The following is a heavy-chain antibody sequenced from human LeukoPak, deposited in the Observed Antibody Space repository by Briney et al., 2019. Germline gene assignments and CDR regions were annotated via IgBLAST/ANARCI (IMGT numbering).Heavy chain of an antibody. D-gene: IGHD3-3*01. CDR2: INAGNGNT. J-gene: IGHJ5*02. CDR3: ARNYYDFWSGYYPPTFDP. V-gene: IGHV1-3*03. Sequence: ASVKVSCKASGYTFTSYAMHWVRQAPGQRLEWMGWINAGNGNTKYSQEFQGRVTITRDTSASTAYMELSSLRSEDMAVYYCARNYYDFWSGYYPPTFDPWGQGTLVTVSS. CDR1: GYTFTSYA.